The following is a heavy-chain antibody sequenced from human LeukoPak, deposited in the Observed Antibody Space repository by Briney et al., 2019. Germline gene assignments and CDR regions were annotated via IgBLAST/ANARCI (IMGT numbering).Heavy chain of an antibody. Sequence: ASVKVSCKASGYTFTSYAIHWVRQAPGQTLEWPGWINPANGYAKYSQELQGRVTITRDTSASAAYLELSSLRSEDMAVYYCAIRDGYRDYWGQGTLVTVSS. J-gene: IGHJ4*02. V-gene: IGHV1-3*03. CDR1: GYTFTSYA. CDR2: INPANGYA. CDR3: AIRDGYRDY. D-gene: IGHD5-24*01.